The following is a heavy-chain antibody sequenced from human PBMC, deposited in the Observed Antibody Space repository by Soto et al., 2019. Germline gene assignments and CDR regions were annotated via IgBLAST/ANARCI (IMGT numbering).Heavy chain of an antibody. J-gene: IGHJ4*02. CDR3: ASVHGSSYHYFNY. CDR1: GFTVSNYH. D-gene: IGHD6-13*01. Sequence: GGSLRLSCAASGFTVSNYHMNWVRRAPGKGLEWVSVIYTAGSADFADSVKGRFSISRDDSKNTLYLQMSSLRAEDTAVYYCASVHGSSYHYFNYWGQGTLVTVSS. CDR2: IYTAGSA. V-gene: IGHV3-66*01.